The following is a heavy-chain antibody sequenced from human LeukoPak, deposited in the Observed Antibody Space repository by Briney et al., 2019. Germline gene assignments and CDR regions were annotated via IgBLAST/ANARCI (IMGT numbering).Heavy chain of an antibody. Sequence: SETLSFTCAVYGGSFSGYYWSWIRQPPGKGLEWIGEINHSGSTNYNPSLKSRVTISVDTSKNQFSLKLSSVTAADTAVYYCARAGVVWFDPWGQGTLVTVSS. CDR2: INHSGST. CDR3: ARAGVVWFDP. V-gene: IGHV4-34*01. J-gene: IGHJ5*02. D-gene: IGHD3-3*01. CDR1: GGSFSGYY.